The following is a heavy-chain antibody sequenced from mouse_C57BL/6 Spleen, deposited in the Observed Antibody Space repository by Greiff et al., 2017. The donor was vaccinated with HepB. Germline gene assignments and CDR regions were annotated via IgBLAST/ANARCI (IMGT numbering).Heavy chain of an antibody. Sequence: QVQLQQPGAELVKPGASVKLSCKASGYTFTSYWMHWVKQRPGQGLEWIGMIHPNSGSTNYNEKFKSKATLTVDKSSSTAYMQLSSLTSEDSAVYYCAEGYYGSSYDAMDYWGQGTSVTVSS. CDR3: AEGYYGSSYDAMDY. D-gene: IGHD1-1*01. CDR2: IHPNSGST. CDR1: GYTFTSYW. J-gene: IGHJ4*01. V-gene: IGHV1-64*01.